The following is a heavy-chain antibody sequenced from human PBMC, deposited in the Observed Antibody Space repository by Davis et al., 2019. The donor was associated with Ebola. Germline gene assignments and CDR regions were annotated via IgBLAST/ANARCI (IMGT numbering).Heavy chain of an antibody. Sequence: GESLKISCAASGFTFSSYEMNWVRQAPGKGLVWVSRINSDGSSTSYADSVKGRFTISRDNAKNTLYLQMNSLRAEDTAVYYCARGGFDLWGRGTLVTVSS. CDR3: ARGGFDL. V-gene: IGHV3-74*01. CDR1: GFTFSSYE. CDR2: INSDGSST. J-gene: IGHJ2*01.